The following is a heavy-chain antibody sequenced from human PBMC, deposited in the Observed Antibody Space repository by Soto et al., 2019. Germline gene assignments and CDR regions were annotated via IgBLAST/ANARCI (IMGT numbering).Heavy chain of an antibody. V-gene: IGHV2-5*02. J-gene: IGHJ6*02. CDR2: IYWDGDK. CDR3: AVPYSDYLYGMDV. Sequence: QITLKESGPPLVKPTQTLTLTCTFSGFSLSTSGVGVAWIRQPPGKALEWLALIYWDGDKRYSPSLRNRLTITKDTPKNQVVLKMAKVDPVDTATYYCAVPYSDYLYGMDVWGQGTTVTVSS. D-gene: IGHD2-21*01. CDR1: GFSLSTSGVG.